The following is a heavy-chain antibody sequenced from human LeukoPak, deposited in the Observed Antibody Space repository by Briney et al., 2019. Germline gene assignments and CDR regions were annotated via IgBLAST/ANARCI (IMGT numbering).Heavy chain of an antibody. CDR1: GGSFSGYY. D-gene: IGHD6-19*01. Sequence: SETLSLTCAVYGGSFSGYYWSWIRQPPGKGLEWIGEINHSGSTNYNPSLKSRVTTSVDTSKNQFSLKLSSVAAADTAVYYCARGRGSSGWYYYWGQGTLVTVSS. J-gene: IGHJ4*02. CDR2: INHSGST. CDR3: ARGRGSSGWYYY. V-gene: IGHV4-34*01.